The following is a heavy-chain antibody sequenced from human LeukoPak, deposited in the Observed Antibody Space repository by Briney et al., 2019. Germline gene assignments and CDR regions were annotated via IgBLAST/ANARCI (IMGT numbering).Heavy chain of an antibody. J-gene: IGHJ6*02. CDR2: ISSGGITT. D-gene: IGHD1-26*01. CDR3: AGGVWDGYYYYGFNV. Sequence: GGSLRLSCAASGFTFSDYYMSWIRQAPGKGLEWLSYISSGGITTYYADSVKGRFTISRDNARNSVYLQMNSLRADDTALYYCAGGVWDGYYYYGFNVWGQGTTVVVSS. CDR1: GFTFSDYY. V-gene: IGHV3-11*01.